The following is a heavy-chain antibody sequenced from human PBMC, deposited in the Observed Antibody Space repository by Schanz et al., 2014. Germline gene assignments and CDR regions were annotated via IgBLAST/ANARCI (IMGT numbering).Heavy chain of an antibody. V-gene: IGHV3-74*01. CDR2: TSNDGSFT. Sequence: EVQLVESGGGLVKPGGSLTLSCAASGFTFSDSWMHWVRQAPGKGLVWVSRTSNDGSFTTFADSVKGRFTISRDNAKNTLYLQMNSLRAEDTAVYYCVRDTDYHFDYWGQGTLVTVSS. CDR3: VRDTDYHFDY. CDR1: GFTFSDSW. D-gene: IGHD4-17*01. J-gene: IGHJ4*02.